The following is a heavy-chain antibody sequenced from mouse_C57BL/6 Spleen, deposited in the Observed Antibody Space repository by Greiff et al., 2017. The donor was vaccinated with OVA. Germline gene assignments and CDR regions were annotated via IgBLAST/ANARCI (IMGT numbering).Heavy chain of an antibody. CDR1: GYAFSSYW. J-gene: IGHJ4*01. V-gene: IGHV1-80*01. Sequence: VQRVESGAELVKPGASVKISCKASGYAFSSYWMNWVKQRPGKGLEWIGQIYPGDGDTNYNGKFKGKATLTADKSSSTAYLQLSSLTSEDSAVYFCARRYYDYYYAMDYWGQGTSVTVSS. CDR2: IYPGDGDT. D-gene: IGHD2-4*01. CDR3: ARRYYDYYYAMDY.